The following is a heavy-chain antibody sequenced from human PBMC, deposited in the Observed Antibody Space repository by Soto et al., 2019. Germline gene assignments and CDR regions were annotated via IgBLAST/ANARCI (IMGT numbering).Heavy chain of an antibody. CDR1: RLTFSNFA. D-gene: IGHD2-21*01. J-gene: IGHJ3*01. Sequence: EVQFLESGGGLVQPGGSLRLSCTASRLTFSNFAVTWVRQAPGKGLEWVSSISGNGGGTHYADSLKGRFTISRDNSKNTVYLQMNSLGAEDTAVYHCAKDPNRDHLGAFDAWGQETLVTVSS. V-gene: IGHV3-23*01. CDR3: AKDPNRDHLGAFDA. CDR2: ISGNGGGT.